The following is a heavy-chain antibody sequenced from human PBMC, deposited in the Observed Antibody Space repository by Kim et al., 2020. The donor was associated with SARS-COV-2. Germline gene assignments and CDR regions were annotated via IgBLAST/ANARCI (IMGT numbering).Heavy chain of an antibody. CDR1: GFTFSSYG. Sequence: GGSLRLSCAASGFTFSSYGMHWVRQAPGKGLEWVAVISYDGSNKYYADSVKGRFTISRVNSKNTLYLQMNSLRAEDTAVYYCAKESYDFFYYYYGMDVWGHGATVTVSS. J-gene: IGHJ6*02. CDR3: AKESYDFFYYYYGMDV. D-gene: IGHD3-3*01. V-gene: IGHV3-30*18. CDR2: ISYDGSNK.